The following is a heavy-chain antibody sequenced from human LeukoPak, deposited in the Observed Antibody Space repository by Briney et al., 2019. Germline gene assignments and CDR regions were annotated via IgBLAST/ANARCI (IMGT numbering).Heavy chain of an antibody. CDR1: AFTFNNHG. J-gene: IGHJ4*02. Sequence: GTSLRPSCVASAFTFNNHGMHWVRQAPGKGLEWVSVIAGDGGAKFYADSVKGRFTLSRDNSKNMLYLEMNSLTVEDTAVYYCAREATWGQWYFDHWGQGTPVTVSS. CDR2: IAGDGGAK. D-gene: IGHD2-15*01. CDR3: AREATWGQWYFDH. V-gene: IGHV3-30*03.